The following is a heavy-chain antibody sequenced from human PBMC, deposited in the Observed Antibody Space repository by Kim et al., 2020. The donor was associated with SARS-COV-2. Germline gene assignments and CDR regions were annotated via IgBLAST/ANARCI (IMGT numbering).Heavy chain of an antibody. CDR1: GGSISSYY. V-gene: IGHV4-59*01. CDR3: ARGPTAGGHDAFDI. D-gene: IGHD2-15*01. J-gene: IGHJ3*02. Sequence: SETLSLTCTVSGGSISSYYWSWIRQPPGKGLEWVGYIYYSGSTNYNPSLKSRVTISVDTSKNQFSLKLSSVTAADTAVYYCARGPTAGGHDAFDIWGQGTMVTVSS. CDR2: IYYSGST.